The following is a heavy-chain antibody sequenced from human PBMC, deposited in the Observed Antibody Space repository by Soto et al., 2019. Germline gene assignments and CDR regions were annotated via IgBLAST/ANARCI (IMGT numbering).Heavy chain of an antibody. Sequence: GGSLRLSCSASGFTFSSYAMHWVRQAPGKGLEYVSSISTNGGSTHYADSVKGRFTISRDNSKNTQYLQMSSLRAYDTAVYYCVKGEYYYDSSGYYPFDYWGQGT. D-gene: IGHD3-22*01. V-gene: IGHV3-64D*06. CDR2: ISTNGGST. CDR3: VKGEYYYDSSGYYPFDY. CDR1: GFTFSSYA. J-gene: IGHJ4*02.